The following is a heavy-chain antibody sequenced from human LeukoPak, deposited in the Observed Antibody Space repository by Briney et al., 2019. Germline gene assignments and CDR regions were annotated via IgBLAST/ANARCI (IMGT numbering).Heavy chain of an antibody. J-gene: IGHJ4*02. Sequence: ASVKVSCKASGYTFTSYGISWVRQAPGQGLEWMGWISAYNGNTNYAQKLQGRVTMTTDTSTSTAYMELRSLRSDDTAVYYCARGAFPLDYYGSGSYYSDYWGQGTLVTVSS. D-gene: IGHD3-10*01. V-gene: IGHV1-18*04. CDR2: ISAYNGNT. CDR1: GYTFTSYG. CDR3: ARGAFPLDYYGSGSYYSDY.